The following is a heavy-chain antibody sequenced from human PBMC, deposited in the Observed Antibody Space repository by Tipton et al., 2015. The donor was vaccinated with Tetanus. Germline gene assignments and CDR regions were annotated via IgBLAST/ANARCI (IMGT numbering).Heavy chain of an antibody. V-gene: IGHV4-34*01. J-gene: IGHJ5*02. CDR3: ARGTWLYPSTHHRHWLDP. CDR1: GGSLSRYY. CDR2: VDDSGST. D-gene: IGHD1-14*01. Sequence: TLSLTCAVYGGSLSRYYWTWIRQPPGKGLEWIGEVDDSGSTNYSPSLKSRVTISLDTSKNEFSLTLSSVTAADTAVYYCARGTWLYPSTHHRHWLDPWGQGTLVTVSS.